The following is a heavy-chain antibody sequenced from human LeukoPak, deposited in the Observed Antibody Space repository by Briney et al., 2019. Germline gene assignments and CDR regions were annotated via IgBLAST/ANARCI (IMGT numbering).Heavy chain of an antibody. V-gene: IGHV1-8*02. D-gene: IGHD1-26*01. CDR1: GYTFTGYY. J-gene: IGHJ4*02. CDR3: ARGWGSGSYLKTGFDY. Sequence: ASVKVSCKASGYTFTGYYMHWVRQATGQGLEWMGWMNPNSGNTGYAQKFQGRVTMTRNTSISTAYMELSSLRSEDTAMYYCARGWGSGSYLKTGFDYWGQGTLVTVSS. CDR2: MNPNSGNT.